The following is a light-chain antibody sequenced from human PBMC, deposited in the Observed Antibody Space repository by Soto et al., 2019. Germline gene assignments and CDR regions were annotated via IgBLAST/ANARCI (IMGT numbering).Light chain of an antibody. V-gene: IGKV3-15*01. J-gene: IGKJ1*01. CDR1: ESVSSD. CDR2: GAS. CDR3: QHYNNWWA. Sequence: EKVMTQSPATLSVSPGERATLSCRASESVSSDVAWYQQKAGQAPRLLTYGASTRATGIPARFSGSGSGTEFTLTISSLESEDFAVYYCQHYNNWWAFGQGTKVEIK.